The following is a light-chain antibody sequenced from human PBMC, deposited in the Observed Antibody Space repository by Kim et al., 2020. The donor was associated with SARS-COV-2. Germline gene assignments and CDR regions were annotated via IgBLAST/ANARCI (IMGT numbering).Light chain of an antibody. J-gene: IGLJ2*01. CDR1: KLGDKY. V-gene: IGLV3-1*01. CDR3: QAWDSGTAV. CDR2: QNT. Sequence: SVSPGQTASITCSGDKLGDKYVCWFQQKPGQSPVLVTYQNTKRPSGIPERFSGSNSGNTATLTISGTQAVDEADYYCQAWDSGTAVFGGGTQLTVL.